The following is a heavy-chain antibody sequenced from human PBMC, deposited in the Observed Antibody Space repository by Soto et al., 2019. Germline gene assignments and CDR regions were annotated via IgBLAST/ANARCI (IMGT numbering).Heavy chain of an antibody. Sequence: SETLSLTCTVSGGSISSYYWSWIRQPPGKGLEWIGYIYYSGSTNYNPSLKSRVTISVDTSKNQFSLKLSSVTAADTAVYYCARMGSGSGSYGRGNWFDTWGQGTLVTVSS. CDR3: ARMGSGSGSYGRGNWFDT. V-gene: IGHV4-59*01. D-gene: IGHD1-26*01. J-gene: IGHJ5*02. CDR2: IYYSGST. CDR1: GGSISSYY.